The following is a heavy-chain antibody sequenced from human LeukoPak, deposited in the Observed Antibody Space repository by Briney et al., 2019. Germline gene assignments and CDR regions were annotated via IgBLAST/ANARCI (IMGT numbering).Heavy chain of an antibody. V-gene: IGHV4-4*07. D-gene: IGHD7-27*01. CDR1: GGSISSYY. J-gene: IGHJ6*03. Sequence: TSETLSLTCTVSGGSISSYYWSWIRQPAGKGLEWTGRIYTSGSTNYNPSLKSRVTMSVDTSKNQFSLKLSSVTAADTAVYYCARDLTDHYYYYYMDVWGKGTTVTVSS. CDR3: ARDLTDHYYYYYMDV. CDR2: IYTSGST.